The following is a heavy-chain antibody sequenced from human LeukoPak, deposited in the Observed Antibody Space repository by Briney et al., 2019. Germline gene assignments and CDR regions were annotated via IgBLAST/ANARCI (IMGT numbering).Heavy chain of an antibody. J-gene: IGHJ4*02. Sequence: GASVKVSCKASGGTFSSYAISWVRQAPGQGLEWMGGIIPIFGTANYAQKFQGRVTMTRDTSTSTVYMELSSLRSEDTAVYYCARDLRRYSDSGDYWGQGTLVTVSS. CDR1: GGTFSSYA. D-gene: IGHD6-13*01. V-gene: IGHV1-69*05. CDR3: ARDLRRYSDSGDY. CDR2: IIPIFGTA.